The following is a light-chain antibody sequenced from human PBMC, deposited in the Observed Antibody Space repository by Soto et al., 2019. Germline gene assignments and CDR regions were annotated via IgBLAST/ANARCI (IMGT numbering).Light chain of an antibody. J-gene: IGKJ3*01. Sequence: DIQMAQSPSTLCASVGDRVTITCRASQNIDSRLAWYQQKPGKAPKLLVYDASTLERGVTSTFSGSGSGTDFTLTISSLQPEDFATYYCQQYNSFSLFTFGPGTKVETK. CDR2: DAS. CDR1: QNIDSR. V-gene: IGKV1-5*01. CDR3: QQYNSFSLFT.